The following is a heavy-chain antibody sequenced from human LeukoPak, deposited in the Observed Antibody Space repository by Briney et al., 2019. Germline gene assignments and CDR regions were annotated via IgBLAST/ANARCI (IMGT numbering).Heavy chain of an antibody. CDR3: ARTPYYYYYGMDV. Sequence: ASETLSLTCAVYGVSFSGYYWSWIRQPPGKGLEWIGEINHSGSTNYNPSLKSRVTISVDTSKNQFSLKLSSVTAADTAVYYCARTPYYYYYGMDVWGQGTTVTVSS. CDR1: GVSFSGYY. CDR2: INHSGST. J-gene: IGHJ6*02. V-gene: IGHV4-34*01.